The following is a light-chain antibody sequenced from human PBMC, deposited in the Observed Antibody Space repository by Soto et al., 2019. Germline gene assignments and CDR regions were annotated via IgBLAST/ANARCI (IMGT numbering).Light chain of an antibody. CDR1: QGISNF. Sequence: DIQMTQSPSSLSASVGDRVTISCRASQGISNFLAWYQQKPGEVPKLLIYAASSLQSGVPSRFSGTGSGTDFTLTISSLQPEDIGSYFCQNYNSARWTFGQGTKVEV. J-gene: IGKJ1*01. CDR2: AAS. V-gene: IGKV1-27*01. CDR3: QNYNSARWT.